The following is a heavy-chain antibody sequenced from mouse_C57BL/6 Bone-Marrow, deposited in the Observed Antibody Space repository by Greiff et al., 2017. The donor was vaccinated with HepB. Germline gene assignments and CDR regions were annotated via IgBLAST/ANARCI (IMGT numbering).Heavy chain of an antibody. Sequence: VQLQQSGAELMRPGASVKLSCKASGYTFTGYWIEWVKQRPGQGLEWIGDILPGSGNTNYNQKFKDKATLTADTSSNTAYMQLSSLTSEDSAVYICERVYCDYPGDGDVWGKGTTVTVSS. CDR1: GYTFTGYW. CDR2: ILPGSGNT. D-gene: IGHD2-4*01. CDR3: ERVYCDYPGDGDV. J-gene: IGHJ1*03. V-gene: IGHV1-9*01.